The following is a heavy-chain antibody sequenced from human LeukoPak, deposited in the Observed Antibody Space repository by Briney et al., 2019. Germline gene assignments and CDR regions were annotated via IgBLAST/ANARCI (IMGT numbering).Heavy chain of an antibody. D-gene: IGHD5-18*01. Sequence: ASVKVSCKAFGYTFTSNYMHWVRQAPGQGPEWMGVISPSGGSTTYAQKFQGRVTITADESTSTAYMELSSLRSEDTAVYYCARGEGLASYGVYWYFDLWGRGTLVTVSS. J-gene: IGHJ2*01. CDR1: GYTFTSNY. V-gene: IGHV1-46*01. CDR3: ARGEGLASYGVYWYFDL. CDR2: ISPSGGST.